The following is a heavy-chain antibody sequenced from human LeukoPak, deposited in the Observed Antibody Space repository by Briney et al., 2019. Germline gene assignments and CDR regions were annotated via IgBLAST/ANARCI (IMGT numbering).Heavy chain of an antibody. Sequence: SETLSLTCTVSGGSISSYYWSWIRQPPGKGLEWIGYIYDSGSTNYNPSLKSRVTISVETSKTPFSLQLSSVTAADTAVYYCAREDSSGWFGYWGQGTLVTVSS. CDR1: GGSISSYY. CDR3: AREDSSGWFGY. CDR2: IYDSGST. V-gene: IGHV4-59*01. J-gene: IGHJ4*02. D-gene: IGHD6-19*01.